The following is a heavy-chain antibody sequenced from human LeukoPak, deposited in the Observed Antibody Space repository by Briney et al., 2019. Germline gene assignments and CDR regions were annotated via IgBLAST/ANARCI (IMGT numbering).Heavy chain of an antibody. D-gene: IGHD3-22*01. J-gene: IGHJ4*02. Sequence: GGSLRLSCAASGFTFSSYGMHWVRQAPGKGLEWVAVISYDGSNKYYADSVKGRFTISRDNSKNTLYLQMNSLRAEDTAVYYCAKGRPQATYYYDSSGYAPFDYWGQGTLVTVSS. CDR3: AKGRPQATYYYDSSGYAPFDY. CDR2: ISYDGSNK. CDR1: GFTFSSYG. V-gene: IGHV3-30*18.